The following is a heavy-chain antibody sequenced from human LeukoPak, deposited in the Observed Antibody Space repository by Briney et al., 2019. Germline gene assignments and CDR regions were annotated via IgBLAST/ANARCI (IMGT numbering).Heavy chain of an antibody. CDR3: ASGHDY. V-gene: IGHV3-74*01. CDR1: GFTFSDYW. J-gene: IGHJ4*02. Sequence: GGSLRLSCAASGFTFSDYWMHWIRQAPGKGLVWVSRINSDGSSTSYADSVKDRFTISRDNAKNSLYLQMNSLRAEDTAVYYCASGHDYWGQGTLVTVSS. CDR2: INSDGSST. D-gene: IGHD3/OR15-3a*01.